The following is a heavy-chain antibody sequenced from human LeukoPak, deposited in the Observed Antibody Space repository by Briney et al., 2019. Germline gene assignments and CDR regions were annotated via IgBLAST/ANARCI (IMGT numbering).Heavy chain of an antibody. Sequence: ASVKVSCTVSGYTLTELSMHWVRQAPGKGLEWMGGFDPEDGETIYAQKFQGRVTMTEDTSTDTAYMELSSLRSEDTAVYYCATYRGVIITLSHWGQGTLVTVSS. CDR3: ATYRGVIITLSH. CDR1: GYTLTELS. J-gene: IGHJ4*02. D-gene: IGHD3-10*01. V-gene: IGHV1-24*01. CDR2: FDPEDGET.